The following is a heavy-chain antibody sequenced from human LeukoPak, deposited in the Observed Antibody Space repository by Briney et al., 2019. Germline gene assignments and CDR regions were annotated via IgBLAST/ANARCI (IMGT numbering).Heavy chain of an antibody. Sequence: SETLSLTCTVSGGSISSYYWSWIRQPAGKGLEWIGRIYTSGSTNYNPSLKSRVTMSVDTSKNQFSLKQSSVTAADTAVYYCARGYYDYVWGSYRHRYYFDYWGQGTLVTVSS. CDR3: ARGYYDYVWGSYRHRYYFDY. J-gene: IGHJ4*02. CDR2: IYTSGST. D-gene: IGHD3-16*02. V-gene: IGHV4-4*07. CDR1: GGSISSYY.